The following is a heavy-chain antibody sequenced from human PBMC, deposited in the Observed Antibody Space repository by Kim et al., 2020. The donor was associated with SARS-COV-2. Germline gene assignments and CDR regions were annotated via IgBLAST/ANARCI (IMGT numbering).Heavy chain of an antibody. CDR3: AVALHYATVTLELPAH. CDR2: FDAEDAET. V-gene: IGHV1-24*01. D-gene: IGHD1-7*01. J-gene: IGHJ1*01. Sequence: ASVKVSCKASAHSLIELSVHWVRQAPGRGLEWLGAFDAEDAETILAPRFQGRVTITGDTNAETGYLELRSLTFEDTAVYFCAVALHYATVTLELPAHWGQ. CDR1: AHSLIELS.